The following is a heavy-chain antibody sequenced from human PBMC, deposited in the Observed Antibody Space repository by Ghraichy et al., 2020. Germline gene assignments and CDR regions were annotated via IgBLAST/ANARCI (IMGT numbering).Heavy chain of an antibody. D-gene: IGHD6-13*01. CDR1: GFSVTSTGFC. CDR3: ARSHGIAAAGANAFDF. V-gene: IGHV2-70*11. CDR2: IDWDGAT. J-gene: IGHJ4*02. Sequence: SGPTLVKPTQTLTLTCALSGFSVTSTGFCVSWIRQPPGKALEWLARIDWDGATYYNTSLKTRLFISKDTSRNQVVLTMANMDPVDTATYYCARSHGIAAAGANAFDFWGQGILFTVSS.